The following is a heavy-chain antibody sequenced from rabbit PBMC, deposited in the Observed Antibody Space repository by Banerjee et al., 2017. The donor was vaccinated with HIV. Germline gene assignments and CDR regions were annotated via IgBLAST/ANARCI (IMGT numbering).Heavy chain of an antibody. CDR3: ARDQYTSSRGYFNL. CDR2: IYPDYGST. V-gene: IGHV1S47*01. J-gene: IGHJ4*01. Sequence: QEQLVESGGGLVTLGGSLKLSCKASGIDFSSYGISWVRQAPGKGLEWIAYIYPDYGSTNYASWVNGRFTISLDNAQNTVFLQMTSLTAADTATYFCARDQYTSSRGYFNLWGQGTLVTVS. D-gene: IGHD1-1*01. CDR1: GIDFSSYG.